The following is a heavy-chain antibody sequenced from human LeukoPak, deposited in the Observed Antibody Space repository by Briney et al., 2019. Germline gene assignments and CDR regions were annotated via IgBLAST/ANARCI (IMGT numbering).Heavy chain of an antibody. V-gene: IGHV3-21*01. J-gene: IGHJ4*02. D-gene: IGHD2-2*01. CDR3: ARGSGIVVVPAALH. CDR1: GFTFSSYS. CDR2: ISSSSSYI. Sequence: PGGSLRLSCAASGFTFSSYSMNWVRQAPGKGLEWVSSISSSSSYIYYADSVKGRFTISRDNAKNSLYLQMNSLRAEDTAVYYCARGSGIVVVPAALHWGQGTLVTVSS.